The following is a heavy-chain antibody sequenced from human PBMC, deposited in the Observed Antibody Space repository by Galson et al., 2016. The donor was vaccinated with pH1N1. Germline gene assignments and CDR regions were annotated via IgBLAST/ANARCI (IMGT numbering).Heavy chain of an antibody. CDR2: INQDGSVK. Sequence: SLRLSCAASGFSLSSFWMTWVRQAPGKGLGWVANINQDGSVKYYVDSVKGRFTISRDSAKNSLYLQMDSLRAEDTAIYYCARAIAQGDSYWGQGTLVTVSS. J-gene: IGHJ4*02. CDR3: ARAIAQGDSY. V-gene: IGHV3-7*01. D-gene: IGHD2-21*01. CDR1: GFSLSSFW.